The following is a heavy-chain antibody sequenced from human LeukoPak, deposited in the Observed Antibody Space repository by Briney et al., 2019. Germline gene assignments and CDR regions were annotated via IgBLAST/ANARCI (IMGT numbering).Heavy chain of an antibody. Sequence: GASVKVSCKASGYTFTSYGKSGVRQAPGQGREGVGWISDYSGNTNYAQKLQGRVTITTDTYTSTAYRELKSLRSDDTAVYYCARDYTRYSGSLPSGTNWFAPWRQATPVTVSS. V-gene: IGHV1-18*01. D-gene: IGHD1-26*01. CDR2: ISDYSGNT. CDR1: GYTFTSYG. J-gene: IGHJ5*02. CDR3: ARDYTRYSGSLPSGTNWFAP.